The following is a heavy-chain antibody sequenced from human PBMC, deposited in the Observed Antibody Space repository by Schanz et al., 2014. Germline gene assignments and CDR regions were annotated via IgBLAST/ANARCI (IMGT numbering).Heavy chain of an antibody. CDR3: ARDVGGCSSSTSCYAFEI. V-gene: IGHV4-59*01. CDR2: ITYSGGT. CDR1: GGSISSYY. D-gene: IGHD2-2*01. Sequence: QVQLQESGPGLVRPSETLSLTCTVSGGSISSYYWSWIRQSPGKGPEWIGYITYSGGTNHNASLKSRVTISVDTAKNQFSLKVTSVTAADTAIYYCARDVGGCSSSTSCYAFEIWGQGTMVTVSP. J-gene: IGHJ3*02.